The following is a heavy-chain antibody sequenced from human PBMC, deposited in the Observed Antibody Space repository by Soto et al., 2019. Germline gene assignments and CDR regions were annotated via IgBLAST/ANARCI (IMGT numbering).Heavy chain of an antibody. CDR3: ARGRGYYQPTVTTYYGFDP. V-gene: IGHV4-34*01. J-gene: IGHJ5*02. CDR2: INHRGIT. CDR1: AESFSGYY. Sequence: QLQQWGAGLLKPSETLSLTCAVNAESFSGYYWSWIRHPPGTGMEWLGEINHRGITNYNPSLKSRVTISVDTSKNRFSLKLSSVTAADTAVYYCARGRGYYQPTVTTYYGFDPWGQGTLVTVSS. D-gene: IGHD2-2*01.